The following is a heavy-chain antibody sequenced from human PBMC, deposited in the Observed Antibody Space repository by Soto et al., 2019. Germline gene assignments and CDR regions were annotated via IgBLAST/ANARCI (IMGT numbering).Heavy chain of an antibody. D-gene: IGHD3-9*01. CDR3: ARGPHPPGPDVLRYFDWTEGFDY. CDR1: GGSFSGYY. V-gene: IGHV4-34*01. Sequence: SETLSLTCAVYGGSFSGYYWSWIRQPPGKGLEWIGEINHSGSTNYNPSLKSRVTISVDTSKNQFSLKLSSVTAADTAVYYCARGPHPPGPDVLRYFDWTEGFDYWGQRTLVTVSS. CDR2: INHSGST. J-gene: IGHJ4*02.